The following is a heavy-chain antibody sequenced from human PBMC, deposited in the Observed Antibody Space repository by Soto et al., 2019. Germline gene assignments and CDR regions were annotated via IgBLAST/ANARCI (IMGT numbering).Heavy chain of an antibody. J-gene: IGHJ6*02. V-gene: IGHV1-2*02. CDR1: GYTFTGYY. Sequence: QVQLVQSGAEVKKPGASVKVSCKASGYTFTGYYMHWVRQAPGQGLEWMGWINPNSGGTNYAQKFQGRVTMTRDTSISTAYMELSRLRSDETAVYYCARDNPDYGDYIPYYYGMDVWGQGTTVTVSS. CDR3: ARDNPDYGDYIPYYYGMDV. D-gene: IGHD4-17*01. CDR2: INPNSGGT.